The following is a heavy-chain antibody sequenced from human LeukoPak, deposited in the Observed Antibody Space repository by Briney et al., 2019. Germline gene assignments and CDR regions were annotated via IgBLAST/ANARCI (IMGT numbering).Heavy chain of an antibody. D-gene: IGHD1-26*01. CDR2: IKSKTDGGTT. CDR1: GFTFGDYG. V-gene: IGHV3-15*01. J-gene: IGHJ3*02. Sequence: PGGSLRLSCTASGFTFGDYGMSWVRQAPGKGLEWVGRIKSKTDGGTTDYAAPVKGRFTISRDDSKNTLYLQMNSLKTEDTAVYYCTTDVTGWELLDDAFDIWGQGTMVTVSS. CDR3: TTDVTGWELLDDAFDI.